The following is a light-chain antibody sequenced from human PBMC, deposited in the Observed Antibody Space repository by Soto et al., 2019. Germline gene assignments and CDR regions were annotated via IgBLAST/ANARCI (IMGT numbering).Light chain of an antibody. Sequence: DIVMTQSPDSLAVSLGARATITCKSSHSLFYTSNNKNYLAWYQQKPGQSPKLLFYWASTRESGVPDRISARGSEPDFTLTISILQAGYGAVYYCQQYCTIPHIFVHGTKVEIK. CDR3: QQYCTIPHI. V-gene: IGKV4-1*01. CDR2: WAS. CDR1: HSLFYTSNNKNY. J-gene: IGKJ2*01.